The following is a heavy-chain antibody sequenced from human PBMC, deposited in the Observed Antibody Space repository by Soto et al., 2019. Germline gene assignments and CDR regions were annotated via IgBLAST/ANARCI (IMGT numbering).Heavy chain of an antibody. V-gene: IGHV1-2*04. CDR2: INPNSGDT. CDR1: EYAFTDYY. J-gene: IGHJ4*02. CDR3: ARGTRIVVVVTANPDFDY. D-gene: IGHD2-15*01. Sequence: QVQLVQSGAEVKKPGASVKVSCKASEYAFTDYYMHWVRQAPGQGLEWMGWINPNSGDTNYAQKSQGWITMTRDTSISTAYMGLSRLRSDETAVYYCARGTRIVVVVTANPDFDYWGQGTLVTVSS.